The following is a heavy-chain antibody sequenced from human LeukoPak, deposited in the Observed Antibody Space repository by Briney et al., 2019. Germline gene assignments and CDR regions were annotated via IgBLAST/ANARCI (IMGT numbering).Heavy chain of an antibody. D-gene: IGHD3-16*02. Sequence: ASVKASCKASGYAFIGYYIHWVRQAPGQGLEWLGSIFPNTGDTRYAQKFQGRVTMTRDTSISTASMELRRLKSDDSAVYYCARDSGWGNYRSVDYFDYWGQGTLVTVSS. J-gene: IGHJ4*02. CDR1: GYAFIGYY. CDR2: IFPNTGDT. CDR3: ARDSGWGNYRSVDYFDY. V-gene: IGHV1-2*02.